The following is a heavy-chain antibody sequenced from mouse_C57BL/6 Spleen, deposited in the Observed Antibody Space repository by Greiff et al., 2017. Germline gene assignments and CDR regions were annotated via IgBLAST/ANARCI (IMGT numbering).Heavy chain of an antibody. V-gene: IGHV14-1*01. Sequence: VQLQQSGAELVRPGASVKLSCTASGFNIKDYYMHWVKQRPEQGLEWIGRIDPEDGDTEYAPKFQGKDTMTADTSSNTAYLPLSSLTSEDTAVYYCTATDYGNYAFDYWGQGTTLTVSS. CDR1: GFNIKDYY. CDR3: TATDYGNYAFDY. J-gene: IGHJ2*01. CDR2: IDPEDGDT. D-gene: IGHD2-1*01.